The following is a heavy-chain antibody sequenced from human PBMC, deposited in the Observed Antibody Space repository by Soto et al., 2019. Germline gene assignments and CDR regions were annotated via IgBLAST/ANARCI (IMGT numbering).Heavy chain of an antibody. Sequence: EVQLVESGGGLVQPGGSLRLSCAASGFTVSNNYMNWVRQAPGKGLEWVSAIYSDGSSYYADSGKGRFTISRDNSTNTLYLQMNSRRAEDTAVYYCARDWSYFGYFDQWGQGTLVTVSS. J-gene: IGHJ4*02. D-gene: IGHD3-10*01. CDR3: ARDWSYFGYFDQ. V-gene: IGHV3-66*01. CDR1: GFTVSNNY. CDR2: IYSDGSS.